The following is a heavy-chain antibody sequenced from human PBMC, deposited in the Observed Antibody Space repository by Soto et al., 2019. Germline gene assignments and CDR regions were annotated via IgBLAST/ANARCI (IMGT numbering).Heavy chain of an antibody. CDR3: AKGCSNTSCLLPPYYYYYYGMDV. CDR2: ISGSGGST. CDR1: GFTFSSYA. J-gene: IGHJ6*02. Sequence: PGGSLRLSCAASGFTFSSYAMSWVRQAPGKGLEWVSAISGSGGSTYYADSVKGRFTISRDNSKNTLYLQMNSLRAEDTAVYYCAKGCSNTSCLLPPYYYYYYGMDVWGQGTTVTVSS. D-gene: IGHD2-2*01. V-gene: IGHV3-23*01.